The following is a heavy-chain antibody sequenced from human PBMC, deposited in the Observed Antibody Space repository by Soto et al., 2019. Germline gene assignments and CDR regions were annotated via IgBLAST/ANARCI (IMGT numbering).Heavy chain of an antibody. CDR2: IKSKTDGGTT. D-gene: IGHD3-10*01. Sequence: PGGSLRLSCAASGFTFSNAWMSWVRQAPGKGLEWVGRIKSKTDGGTTDYAAPVKGRFTISRDDSKNTLYLQMNSLKTEDTAVYYCTSWFGELLGYYYYYGMDVWGQGTTVTVSS. V-gene: IGHV3-15*01. CDR3: TSWFGELLGYYYYYGMDV. CDR1: GFTFSNAW. J-gene: IGHJ6*02.